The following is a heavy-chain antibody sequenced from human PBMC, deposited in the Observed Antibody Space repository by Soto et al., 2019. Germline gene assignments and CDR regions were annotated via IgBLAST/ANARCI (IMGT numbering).Heavy chain of an antibody. CDR1: GYTFTSYA. V-gene: IGHV1-3*01. D-gene: IGHD2-2*01. CDR2: INAGNGNT. Sequence: ASVKVSCKASGYTFTSYAMHWVRQAPGQRLEWMGWINAGNGNTKYSQKFQGRVTITRDTSASTAYMELSSLRSEDTAVYYCARALTAHCSSTSCPHYYYYGMDVWGQGTTVTVSS. J-gene: IGHJ6*02. CDR3: ARALTAHCSSTSCPHYYYYGMDV.